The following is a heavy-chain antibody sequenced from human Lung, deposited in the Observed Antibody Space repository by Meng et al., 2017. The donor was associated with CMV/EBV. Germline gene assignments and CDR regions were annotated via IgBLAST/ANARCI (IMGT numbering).Heavy chain of an antibody. J-gene: IGHJ5*02. CDR1: FNNYA. Sequence: FNNYARTWVRQAPGKGLEGVSAISGSGATTYYADSVKGRFTISRDNSKSTLYLQMNSLRAEDTAVYYCAKYIHYDFWSGYLGDNWLDPWGQGTLVTVSS. CDR3: AKYIHYDFWSGYLGDNWLDP. CDR2: ISGSGATT. V-gene: IGHV3-23*01. D-gene: IGHD3-3*01.